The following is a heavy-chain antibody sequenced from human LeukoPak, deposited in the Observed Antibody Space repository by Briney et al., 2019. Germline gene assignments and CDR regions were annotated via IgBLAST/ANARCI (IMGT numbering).Heavy chain of an antibody. CDR3: ARGDYFDSSGTFDY. CDR2: ISSSGSII. CDR1: GFTFSDYY. J-gene: IGHJ4*02. Sequence: GGSLRHSCAASGFTFSDYYMSWIRQAPGKGLEWVSYISSSGSIIYYVDSVKGRFTISRDNAKNSLYLQMNSLRVEDTAVYYCARGDYFDSSGTFDYWGQGTLVTVSS. V-gene: IGHV3-11*04. D-gene: IGHD3-22*01.